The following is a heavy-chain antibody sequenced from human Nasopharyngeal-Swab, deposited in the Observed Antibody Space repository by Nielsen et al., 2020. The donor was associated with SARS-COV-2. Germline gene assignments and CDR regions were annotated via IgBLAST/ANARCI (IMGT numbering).Heavy chain of an antibody. Sequence: GGSLRLSCAASGFTFSSYGMHWVRQAPGKGLEWVAVISYDGSNKYYADSVKGRFTISRDNSKNTLYLQMNSLRAEGTAVYYCATPCNSYGYRGPFDYWGQGTLVTVSS. V-gene: IGHV3-30*03. CDR2: ISYDGSNK. CDR3: ATPCNSYGYRGPFDY. D-gene: IGHD3-16*01. J-gene: IGHJ4*02. CDR1: GFTFSSYG.